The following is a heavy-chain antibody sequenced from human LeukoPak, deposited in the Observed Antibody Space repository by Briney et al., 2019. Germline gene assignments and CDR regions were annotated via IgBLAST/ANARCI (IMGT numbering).Heavy chain of an antibody. J-gene: IGHJ5*02. CDR2: TYYSGNA. CDR3: AKGGPEASAGLSWFDP. D-gene: IGHD1-14*01. V-gene: IGHV4-59*01. Sequence: SETLSLTCTVSGGSISNYYWYWMRQPPGKGLEWIGHTYYSGNANYNPSLKSRVTISVDTSKNQFSLNLSSVTAADTAVYYCAKGGPEASAGLSWFDPWGQGTLVTVSS. CDR1: GGSISNYY.